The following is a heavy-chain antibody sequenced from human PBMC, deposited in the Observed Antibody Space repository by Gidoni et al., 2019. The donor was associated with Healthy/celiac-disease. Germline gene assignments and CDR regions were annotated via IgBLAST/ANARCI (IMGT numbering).Heavy chain of an antibody. CDR1: GGSISSSSYY. CDR2: IYYSGST. J-gene: IGHJ4*02. CDR3: ARRGPTRPFDY. Sequence: LQLHESGPALVKPSEPLSLTCTVPGGSISSSSYYWGWIRQPPGKGLEWIGSIYYSGSTYYNPSLKSRVTISVDTSKNQFSLKLSSVTAADTAVYYCARRGPTRPFDYWGQGTLVTVSS. V-gene: IGHV4-39*01. D-gene: IGHD4-17*01.